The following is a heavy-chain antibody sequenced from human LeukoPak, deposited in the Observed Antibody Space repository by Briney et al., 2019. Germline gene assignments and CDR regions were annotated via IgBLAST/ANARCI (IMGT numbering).Heavy chain of an antibody. CDR3: ARIFGGFD. V-gene: IGHV4-34*10. CDR1: GGSISSYY. CDR2: IHHSGTT. J-gene: IGHJ4*02. Sequence: PSETLSLTCTVSGGSISSYYWSWVRQSPGKGLEWIGEIHHSGTTNYNPSLKSRITVSVDKSKNQFSLKLNSVTAADTAVYYCARIFGGFDWGQGTLITVSS. D-gene: IGHD3-3*01.